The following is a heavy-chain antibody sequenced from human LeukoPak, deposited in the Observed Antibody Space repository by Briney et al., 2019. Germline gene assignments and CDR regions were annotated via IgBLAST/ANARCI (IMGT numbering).Heavy chain of an antibody. V-gene: IGHV1-18*04. D-gene: IGHD2-15*01. Sequence: ASVKVSCKASGYTFTRYDISWVRQAPGQGLERMGWISAYNSNTNYAQKLQGRVTMTTDTSTSTTYMELRSLRSDDTAVYYCARDAEIVVVVAATDGWFDPWGQGTLVTVSS. J-gene: IGHJ5*02. CDR3: ARDAEIVVVVAATDGWFDP. CDR1: GYTFTRYD. CDR2: ISAYNSNT.